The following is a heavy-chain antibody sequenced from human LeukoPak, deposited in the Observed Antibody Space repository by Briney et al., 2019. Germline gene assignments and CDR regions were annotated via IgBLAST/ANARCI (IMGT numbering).Heavy chain of an antibody. D-gene: IGHD6-13*01. CDR2: IRYGGSNK. Sequence: GGSLRLSCAASGFTFSSYGMHWVRQAPGKGLEWVAFIRYGGSNKYYADSVKGRFTISRDNSKNTLYLQMNSLRAEDTAVYYCAKDRRYSSSQGYQFDYWGQGTLVTVSS. V-gene: IGHV3-30*02. CDR1: GFTFSSYG. CDR3: AKDRRYSSSQGYQFDY. J-gene: IGHJ4*02.